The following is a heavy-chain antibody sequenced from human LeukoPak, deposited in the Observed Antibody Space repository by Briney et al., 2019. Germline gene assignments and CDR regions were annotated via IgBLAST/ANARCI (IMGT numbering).Heavy chain of an antibody. CDR3: AKDPGGGNSEDY. Sequence: GGSLRLSCAASGFTFSSYGMSWVREAPGKGLEWVSAISGSGGSTYYADSVKGRFTISRDNSKNTLYLQMNSLRAEDTAVYYCAKDPGGGNSEDYWGQGTLVAVSS. D-gene: IGHD4-23*01. V-gene: IGHV3-23*01. CDR1: GFTFSSYG. J-gene: IGHJ4*02. CDR2: ISGSGGST.